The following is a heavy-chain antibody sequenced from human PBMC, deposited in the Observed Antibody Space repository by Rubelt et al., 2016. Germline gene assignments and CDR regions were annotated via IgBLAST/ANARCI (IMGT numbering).Heavy chain of an antibody. Sequence: QVQLVQSGAEVKKPGSSVKVSCKASGGTFSSYAISWVRQAPGQGLEWMGRIIPILGIANYAQKFQGRVTITADKSTSTAYMELSSLRSEETAVYYCARSPYSYYYGMDVWGQGTTVTVSS. CDR2: IIPILGIA. CDR3: ARSPYSYYYGMDV. J-gene: IGHJ6*02. CDR1: GGTFSSYA. D-gene: IGHD2-21*01. V-gene: IGHV1-69*04.